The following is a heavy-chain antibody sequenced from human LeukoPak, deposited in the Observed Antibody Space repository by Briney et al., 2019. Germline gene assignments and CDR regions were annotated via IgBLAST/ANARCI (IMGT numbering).Heavy chain of an antibody. Sequence: PGGSLRLSCAASGFTFSSYSMNWVRQAPGKGLEWVSSISSSSSYIYYADSVKGRFTISRDNAKNSLYLQMNSLRAENTAVYYCAREERDYYYMDVWGKGTTVTVSS. V-gene: IGHV3-21*01. J-gene: IGHJ6*03. CDR1: GFTFSSYS. CDR3: AREERDYYYMDV. D-gene: IGHD1-1*01. CDR2: ISSSSSYI.